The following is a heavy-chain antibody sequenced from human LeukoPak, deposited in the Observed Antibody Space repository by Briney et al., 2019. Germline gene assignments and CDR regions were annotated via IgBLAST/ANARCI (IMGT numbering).Heavy chain of an antibody. Sequence: GGSLRLSCPASGFTFRSYAMSWVRQAPGKGLEWVANIKPDGTEKYYVDSVKGRFTISRDNAKNSLYLQLNSLRAEDTAVYYCVRYYDPPVGDAFDIWGPGTMVTVSS. CDR3: VRYYDPPVGDAFDI. CDR1: GFTFRSYA. V-gene: IGHV3-7*01. J-gene: IGHJ3*02. CDR2: IKPDGTEK. D-gene: IGHD3-22*01.